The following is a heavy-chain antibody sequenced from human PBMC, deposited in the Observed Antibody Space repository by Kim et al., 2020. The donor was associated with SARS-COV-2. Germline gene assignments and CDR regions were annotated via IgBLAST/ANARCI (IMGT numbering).Heavy chain of an antibody. CDR3: VKDKHEGYSTLSPHS. J-gene: IGHJ4*02. Sequence: ADSVDGRFTISRDNADNPVHLEMSSLRPEDTAVYYCVKDKHEGYSTLSPHSWGQGTLVTVSS. D-gene: IGHD4-4*01. V-gene: IGHV3-30*02.